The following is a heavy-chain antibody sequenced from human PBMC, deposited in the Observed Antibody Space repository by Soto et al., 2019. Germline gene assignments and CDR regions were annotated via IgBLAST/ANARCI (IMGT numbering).Heavy chain of an antibody. CDR3: ARSQGSSTSLAIYYYYYYGMDV. CDR1: GGTFSSYA. V-gene: IGHV1-69*01. J-gene: IGHJ6*02. D-gene: IGHD2-2*01. Sequence: QVQLVQSGAEVKKPGSSVKVSCKASGGTFSSYAISWVRQAPGQGLEWMGGIIPISGTANYAQKFQGRVTITADESTSTAYMGLSSLRSEDTAVYYCARSQGSSTSLAIYYYYYYGMDVWGQGTTVTVSS. CDR2: IIPISGTA.